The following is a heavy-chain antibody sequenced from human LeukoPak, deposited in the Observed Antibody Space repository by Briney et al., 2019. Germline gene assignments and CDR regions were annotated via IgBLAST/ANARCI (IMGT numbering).Heavy chain of an antibody. Sequence: GGSLRLSCAASGFTFSSYWMSWVRQAPGKGLEWVGSIKQDGSEKYYVDSVKGRFTISRDNAKNSLYLQMNSLRAEDTAVYYCAREGEGYCSSTSCPGGMDVWGKGTTVTVSS. CDR1: GFTFSSYW. CDR3: AREGEGYCSSTSCPGGMDV. V-gene: IGHV3-7*03. J-gene: IGHJ6*04. CDR2: IKQDGSEK. D-gene: IGHD2-2*01.